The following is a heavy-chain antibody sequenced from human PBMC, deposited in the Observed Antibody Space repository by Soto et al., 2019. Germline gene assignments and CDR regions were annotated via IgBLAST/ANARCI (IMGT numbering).Heavy chain of an antibody. J-gene: IGHJ6*02. CDR3: AGGDYYHSSGYYFYYYTMDV. CDR1: GGSISSSSYY. CDR2: VYYGGST. V-gene: IGHV4-39*01. Sequence: TLSLTCTVSGGSISSSSYYWGWIRQPPGKGLEWIGNVYYGGSTYYNPSLKSRVTISVETSKSQFSLKLSSVAAADTAVYYCAGGDYYHSSGYYFYYYTMDVWGQGTTVTVSS. D-gene: IGHD3-22*01.